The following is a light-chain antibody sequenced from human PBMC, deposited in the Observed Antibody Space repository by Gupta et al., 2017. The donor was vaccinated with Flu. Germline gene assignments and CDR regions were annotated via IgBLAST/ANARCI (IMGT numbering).Light chain of an antibody. CDR2: AAS. CDR3: QQYANWPPST. Sequence: EIVMTQSPATLSASPGETVTVSCRASQSVDNNVAWYQQKPGQAPSLLISAASARATGVPARMRASGYGTQFTLTISSRQPEDFAVYYCQQYANWPPSTFGGGTRVEIK. V-gene: IGKV3-15*01. CDR1: QSVDNN. J-gene: IGKJ4*01.